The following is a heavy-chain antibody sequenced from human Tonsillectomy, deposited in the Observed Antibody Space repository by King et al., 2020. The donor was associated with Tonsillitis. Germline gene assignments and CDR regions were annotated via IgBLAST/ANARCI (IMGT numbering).Heavy chain of an antibody. Sequence: VQLVESGGGVVQPGRSLRLSCAASGFTFSSYAMHWVRQAPGKGLEGVAVISYDGSNKYYADSVKGRFTISRDNSKNTLYLQMNSLRAEDTAVYYCARGPTVVTPGDYWGQGTLVTVSS. CDR3: ARGPTVVTPGDY. V-gene: IGHV3-30-3*01. CDR2: ISYDGSNK. CDR1: GFTFSSYA. D-gene: IGHD4-23*01. J-gene: IGHJ4*02.